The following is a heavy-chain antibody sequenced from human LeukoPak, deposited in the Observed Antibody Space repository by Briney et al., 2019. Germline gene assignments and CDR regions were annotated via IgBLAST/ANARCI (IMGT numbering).Heavy chain of an antibody. V-gene: IGHV3-30*04. Sequence: GGSLRLSCAASGFTFSNYAMHWVRQAPGKGLEWVALISYDGSVEKSAASVKGRFTISRDNSKNTLYLQMNSLRIEDMAVYYCARALGSSWDSSLDSWGQGTLVPVSS. CDR3: ARALGSSWDSSLDS. CDR1: GFTFSNYA. J-gene: IGHJ4*02. CDR2: ISYDGSVE. D-gene: IGHD6-13*01.